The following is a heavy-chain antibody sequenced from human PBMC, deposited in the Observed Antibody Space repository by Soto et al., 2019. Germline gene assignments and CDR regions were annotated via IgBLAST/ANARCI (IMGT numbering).Heavy chain of an antibody. V-gene: IGHV3-11*01. CDR2: ISSSGITI. D-gene: IGHD5-18*01. CDR3: AREIVDTPMVTYHYYYGMDV. Sequence: QVQLVESGGGLVKPGGSLRLSCAVSGFTFSDYYMSWIRQAPGKGLEWVSYISSSGITIYYADSVKGRFTISRDNAXNSLYLQMNSLRAEDTAVYYCAREIVDTPMVTYHYYYGMDVWGQGTTVTVSS. J-gene: IGHJ6*02. CDR1: GFTFSDYY.